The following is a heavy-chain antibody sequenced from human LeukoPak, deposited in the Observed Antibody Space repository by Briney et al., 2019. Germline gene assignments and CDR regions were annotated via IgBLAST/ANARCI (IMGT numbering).Heavy chain of an antibody. D-gene: IGHD6-19*01. CDR2: INPNSGGT. V-gene: IGHV1-2*06. CDR1: GYTFTGYY. Sequence: AAVKVSCKASGYTFTGYYMHWVRQAPGQGLEWMGRINPNSGGTNYAQKFQGRVTMTRDKSISTAYMELSRLRSDDTAVYHCARGGSGWLGTFDYWGQGTLVTVSA. CDR3: ARGGSGWLGTFDY. J-gene: IGHJ4*02.